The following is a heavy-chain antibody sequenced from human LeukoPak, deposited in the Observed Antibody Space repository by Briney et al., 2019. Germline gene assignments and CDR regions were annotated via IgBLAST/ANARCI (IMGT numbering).Heavy chain of an antibody. CDR1: GGPISSYY. J-gene: IGHJ4*02. CDR2: IYYSGST. CDR3: ARGPIAVAGIDY. V-gene: IGHV4-59*01. D-gene: IGHD6-19*01. Sequence: PSETLSLTCTVSGGPISSYYWSWIRQPPGKGLEWIGYIYYSGSTNYNPSLKSRVTISVDTSKNQFSLKLSSVTAADTAAYYCARGPIAVAGIDYWGQGTLVTVSS.